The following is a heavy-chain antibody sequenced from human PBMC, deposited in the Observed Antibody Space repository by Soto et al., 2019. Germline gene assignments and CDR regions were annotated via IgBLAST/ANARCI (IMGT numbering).Heavy chain of an antibody. CDR3: ASVVVYDSSGHYYATTQH. V-gene: IGHV1-3*01. J-gene: IGHJ4*02. Sequence: APGQRLEWMGWINAGNGNTKYSQKFQGRVTITRDTSASTAYMELSSLRSEDTAVYYCASVVVYDSSGHYYATTQHWGQATLVTVSS. D-gene: IGHD3-22*01. CDR2: INAGNGNT.